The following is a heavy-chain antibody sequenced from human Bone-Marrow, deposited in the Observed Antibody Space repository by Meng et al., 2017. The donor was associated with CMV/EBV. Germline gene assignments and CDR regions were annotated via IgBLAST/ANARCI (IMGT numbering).Heavy chain of an antibody. D-gene: IGHD2-2*01. V-gene: IGHV1-69*05. J-gene: IGHJ6*02. CDR1: GYTFTTYS. Sequence: SVKVSCKASGYTFTTYSITWVRQAPGQGLEWMGGIIPIFGTANYAQKFQGRVTITTDESTSTAYMELSSLRSEDTAVYYCARGGLDCSSTSCLPENWDLDYYYGMNVWGQGTTVTVSS. CDR3: ARGGLDCSSTSCLPENWDLDYYYGMNV. CDR2: IIPIFGTA.